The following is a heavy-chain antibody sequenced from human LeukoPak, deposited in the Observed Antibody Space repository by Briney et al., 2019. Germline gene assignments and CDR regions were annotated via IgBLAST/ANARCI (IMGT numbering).Heavy chain of an antibody. J-gene: IGHJ5*02. Sequence: PGGSLRLSCAASGFTFSSYSMSWVRQAPGKGLEWVSYTTSSSSTIYYADSVKGRFTISRDNAKNSLYLQMNSLRDEDTAVYYCARRVSTANANSWFDPWGQGTLVTVSS. D-gene: IGHD2-21*02. CDR2: TTSSSSTI. V-gene: IGHV3-48*02. CDR3: ARRVSTANANSWFDP. CDR1: GFTFSSYS.